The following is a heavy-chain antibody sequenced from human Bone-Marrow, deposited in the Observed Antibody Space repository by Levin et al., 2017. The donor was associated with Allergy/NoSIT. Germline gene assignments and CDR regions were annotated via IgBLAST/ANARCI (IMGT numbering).Heavy chain of an antibody. CDR2: IIASGGLT. D-gene: IGHD6-6*01. CDR1: GFTFSSYS. Sequence: GESLKISCAASGFTFSSYSMSWVRQAPGKGLEWVSAIIASGGLTYYADSVKGRFTVSRDNSKSTLDLQMNSLIAEDTAVYYCAKKEYSSSSFFDYWGQGALVTVSS. V-gene: IGHV3-23*01. J-gene: IGHJ4*02. CDR3: AKKEYSSSSFFDY.